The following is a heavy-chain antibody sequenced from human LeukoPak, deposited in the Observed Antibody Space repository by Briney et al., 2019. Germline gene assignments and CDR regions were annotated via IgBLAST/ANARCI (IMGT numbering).Heavy chain of an antibody. V-gene: IGHV4-34*01. Sequence: SETLSLTCAVSDESFSGYYWNWIRQPPGRRLEWIGEINYSGSTQYHPSLKSRVTMSVDKSKKQASLKLSSVTVADTAVYYCAREGRGGHNFDSWGQGTLAVVSS. J-gene: IGHJ4*02. CDR2: INYSGST. CDR3: AREGRGGHNFDS. CDR1: DESFSGYY. D-gene: IGHD2-15*01.